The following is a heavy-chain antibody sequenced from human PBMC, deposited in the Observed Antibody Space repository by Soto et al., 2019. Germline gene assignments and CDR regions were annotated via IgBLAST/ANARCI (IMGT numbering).Heavy chain of an antibody. D-gene: IGHD3-9*01. CDR1: GGSISSSSYY. CDR2: IYYSGST. Sequence: SETLSLTCTVSGGSISSSSYYWGWIRQPPGKGLEWIGSIYYSGSTYYNPSLKSRVTISVDTSKNQFSLKLSSVTAADTAVYYCARPVETYYDILTGNLDYWGQGTLVTVSS. J-gene: IGHJ4*02. V-gene: IGHV4-39*01. CDR3: ARPVETYYDILTGNLDY.